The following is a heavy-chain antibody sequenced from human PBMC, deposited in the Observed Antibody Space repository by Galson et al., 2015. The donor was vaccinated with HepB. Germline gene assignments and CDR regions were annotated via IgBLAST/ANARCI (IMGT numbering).Heavy chain of an antibody. Sequence: SLRLSCAASGFTFSSYAMSWVRQAPGKGLEWVSAISGSGGSTYYADSVKGRFTISRDNSKNTLYLQMNSLRAEDTAVYYCAKFRAVAGKGDYWGQGTLVTVSS. CDR2: ISGSGGST. CDR3: AKFRAVAGKGDY. J-gene: IGHJ4*02. CDR1: GFTFSSYA. D-gene: IGHD6-19*01. V-gene: IGHV3-23*01.